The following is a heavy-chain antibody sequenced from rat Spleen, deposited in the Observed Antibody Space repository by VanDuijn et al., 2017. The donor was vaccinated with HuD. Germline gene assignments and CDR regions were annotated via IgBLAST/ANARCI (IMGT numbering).Heavy chain of an antibody. Sequence: QGQLKESGPGLVQPSQTLSLTCTLAGLSLPTYTVHWVRQPPGKGLEWMGVIVNTGGTRYNSALKSRLSISKDTSKSQVFLKMNSLQTEDTATYYCARDKGSLYVMDAWGQGASVTVSS. V-gene: IGHV2-41*01. CDR3: ARDKGSLYVMDA. CDR1: GLSLPTYT. CDR2: IVNTGGT. J-gene: IGHJ4*01. D-gene: IGHD5-1*01.